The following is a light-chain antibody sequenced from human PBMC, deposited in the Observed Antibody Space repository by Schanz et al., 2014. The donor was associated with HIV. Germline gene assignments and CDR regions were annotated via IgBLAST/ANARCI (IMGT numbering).Light chain of an antibody. CDR3: SSHAGSDNLGI. V-gene: IGLV2-11*01. CDR2: DVT. Sequence: QSALTQPRSVSGSPGQSVTISCTGSNSDIGAYNYVSWYQHHPTKAPKLLLYDVTKRPSGVPDRFSGSKSGNTASLTISGLQAEDEADYYCSSHAGSDNLGIFGGGTKLTVL. J-gene: IGLJ2*01. CDR1: NSDIGAYNY.